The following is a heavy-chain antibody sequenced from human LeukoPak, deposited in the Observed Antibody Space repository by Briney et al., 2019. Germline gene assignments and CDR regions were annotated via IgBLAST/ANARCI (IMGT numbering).Heavy chain of an antibody. CDR2: IIPIFGTA. CDR3: ARGPLNWNDGNYFGY. Sequence: SVKVSCKATGYTFTSYGISWVRQAPGQGLEWMGRIIPIFGTANYAQKFQGRVTITTDESTSTAYMELSSLRSEDTAVYYCARGPLNWNDGNYFGYWGQGTLVTVSS. D-gene: IGHD1-1*01. CDR1: GYTFTSYG. V-gene: IGHV1-69*05. J-gene: IGHJ4*02.